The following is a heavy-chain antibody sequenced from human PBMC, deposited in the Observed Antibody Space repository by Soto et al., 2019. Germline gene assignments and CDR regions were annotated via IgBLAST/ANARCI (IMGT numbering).Heavy chain of an antibody. J-gene: IGHJ4*02. Sequence: GGSLRLSCAASGLTVSNNYMIWVRQAPGKRLEWVSVLYSDGSTYYADSVKGRFTISRDNSKNTLYLQLNGLRAEDKAVYYCTRGLLSPTGSGWYYFDYWGQGMLVTVSS. D-gene: IGHD6-19*01. CDR3: TRGLLSPTGSGWYYFDY. V-gene: IGHV3-66*01. CDR2: LYSDGST. CDR1: GLTVSNNY.